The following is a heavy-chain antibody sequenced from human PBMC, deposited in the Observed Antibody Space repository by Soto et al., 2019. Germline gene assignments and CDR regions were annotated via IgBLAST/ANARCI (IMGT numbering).Heavy chain of an antibody. CDR1: GGSIRNGDYY. V-gene: IGHV4-30-4*01. D-gene: IGHD1-26*01. CDR2: VYYSGTT. CDR3: VTVNLVGAAYYFDY. Sequence: SETLSLTCTVSGGSIRNGDYYWGWIRQPPGKGLEWIGYVYYSGTTYSHPSLNSRVSISVDTSENQFSLRLTSVTAADTAVYYCVTVNLVGAAYYFDYWGPGTLVT. J-gene: IGHJ4*02.